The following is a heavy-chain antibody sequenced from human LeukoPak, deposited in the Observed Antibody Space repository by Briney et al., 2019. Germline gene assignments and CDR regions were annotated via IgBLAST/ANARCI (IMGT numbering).Heavy chain of an antibody. J-gene: IGHJ6*03. Sequence: SETLSLTCTVSGGSISSYYWSWIRQLAGKGLEWIGRIYTSGSTNYNPSLKSRVTMSVDTSKNQFSLKLSSVTAADTAVYYCARSTEWSRFFHYYYYMDVWGKGTTVTVSS. CDR2: IYTSGST. CDR1: GGSISSYY. V-gene: IGHV4-4*07. D-gene: IGHD1-14*01. CDR3: ARSTEWSRFFHYYYYMDV.